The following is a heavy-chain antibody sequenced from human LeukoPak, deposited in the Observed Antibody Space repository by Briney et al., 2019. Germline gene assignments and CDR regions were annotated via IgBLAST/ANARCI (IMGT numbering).Heavy chain of an antibody. CDR2: MNPNSGNT. CDR3: ARDVTGDGRVYLVH. Sequence: GASVKVSCKASGYTFTSYDINWVRQATGQGLEWMGWMNPNSGNTGYAQKFQGRVTMTRDTSISTAYMELRRLTSDDTAVYYCARDVTGDGRVYLVHWGLGTQVTVSS. J-gene: IGHJ4*02. CDR1: GYTFTSYD. D-gene: IGHD1-20*01. V-gene: IGHV1-8*01.